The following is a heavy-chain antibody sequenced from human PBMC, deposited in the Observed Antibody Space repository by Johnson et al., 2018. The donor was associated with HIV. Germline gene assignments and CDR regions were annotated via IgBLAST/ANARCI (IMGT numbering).Heavy chain of an antibody. J-gene: IGHJ3*02. Sequence: QVQLVESGGGVVQPGRSLRLSCAASGFTFSSYAMHWVRQAPGKGLEWVAVISYDGSKKYYADSVKGRFTISRDNSKSTLYLQMKSLRAVDTAVFYCYSSGYSYGDAFDIWGQGTMVSFSS. D-gene: IGHD3-22*01. CDR2: ISYDGSKK. CDR3: YSSGYSYGDAFDI. CDR1: GFTFSSYA. V-gene: IGHV3-30*04.